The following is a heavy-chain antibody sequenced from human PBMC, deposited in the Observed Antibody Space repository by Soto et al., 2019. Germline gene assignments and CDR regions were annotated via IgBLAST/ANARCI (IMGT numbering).Heavy chain of an antibody. D-gene: IGHD2-15*01. CDR3: ARGGGPNFDY. CDR2: MNPNNGNT. Sequence: ASVKVSCKASGYTFTSYDINWVRQATGQGLEWMGWMNPNNGNTNYAQKLQGRVTMTTDTSTSTAYMELRSLRSDDTAVYYCARGGGPNFDYWGQGTLVTVSS. V-gene: IGHV1-18*01. J-gene: IGHJ4*02. CDR1: GYTFTSYD.